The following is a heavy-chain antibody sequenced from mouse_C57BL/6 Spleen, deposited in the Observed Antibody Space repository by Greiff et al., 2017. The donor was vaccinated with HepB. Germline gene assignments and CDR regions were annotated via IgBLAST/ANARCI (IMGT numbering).Heavy chain of an antibody. CDR3: ARRGWEGDWIAY. J-gene: IGHJ3*01. CDR1: GYTFTSYW. D-gene: IGHD3-3*01. V-gene: IGHV1-69*01. CDR2: IDPSDSYT. Sequence: QVQLQQPGAELVMPGASVKLSCKASGYTFTSYWMHWVKQRPRQGLEWIGKIDPSDSYTNYNQKFKGKATLTVDKSSSTAYMQLSSLTSEDSAVYYCARRGWEGDWIAYWGQGTLVTVSA.